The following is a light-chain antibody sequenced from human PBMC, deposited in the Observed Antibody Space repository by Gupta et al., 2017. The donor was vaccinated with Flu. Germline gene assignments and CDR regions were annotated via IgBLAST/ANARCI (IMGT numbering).Light chain of an antibody. V-gene: IGKV3-20*01. CDR1: QSLSSNY. CDR2: AIS. Sequence: EHVLSRSLDTLSQSPGARAPLSCRASQSLSSNYLPWYQQTPGQTPRLLIDAISSGATGSPDMCSGRGSGAVSTLTSRRLEAEFFAVYYCQHDGYAGLTFGRGTKLEIK. J-gene: IGKJ4*01. CDR3: QHDGYAGLT.